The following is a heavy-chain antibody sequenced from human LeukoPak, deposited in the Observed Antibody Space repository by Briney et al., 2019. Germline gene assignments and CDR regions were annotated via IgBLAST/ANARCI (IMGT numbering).Heavy chain of an antibody. CDR1: GYTFTSYG. V-gene: IGHV1-18*01. CDR3: AKTTVTSEDYYYYYMDV. D-gene: IGHD4-17*01. CDR2: IITYNGNT. Sequence: ASVKVSCKASGYTFTSYGISWVRQAPGQGLEWMGLIITYNGNTNYAQKFQGRVTMSTDTSTNTAYMELRGLRSDDTAVYYCAKTTVTSEDYYYYYMDVWGKGTTVTVSS. J-gene: IGHJ6*03.